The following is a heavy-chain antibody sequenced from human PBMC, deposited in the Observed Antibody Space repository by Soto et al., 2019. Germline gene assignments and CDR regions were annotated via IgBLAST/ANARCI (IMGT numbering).Heavy chain of an antibody. CDR2: ISSSSSYI. J-gene: IGHJ6*02. Sequence: GGSLRLSCAASGFTFSSYSMNWVRQAPGKGLEWVSSISSSSSYIYYADSVKGRFTISRDNAKNSLYLQMNSLRAEDTAVYYCARDFDGTTVTQYYYYGMDVWGQGTTVTVSS. V-gene: IGHV3-21*01. CDR3: ARDFDGTTVTQYYYYGMDV. CDR1: GFTFSSYS. D-gene: IGHD4-17*01.